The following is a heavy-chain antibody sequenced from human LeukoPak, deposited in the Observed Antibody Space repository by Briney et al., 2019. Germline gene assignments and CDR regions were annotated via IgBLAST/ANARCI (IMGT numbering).Heavy chain of an antibody. CDR3: ARDDHSPYYYDSSGRNWFDP. CDR2: INPNSGGT. J-gene: IGHJ5*02. CDR1: GYTFTGYY. Sequence: ASVKVSCKASGYTFTGYYMHWVRQAPGQGLEWMGWINPNSGGTNYAQKFQGRVTMTRGTSISTAYMELSRLRSDDTAVYYCARDDHSPYYYDSSGRNWFDPWGQGTLVTVSS. V-gene: IGHV1-2*02. D-gene: IGHD3-22*01.